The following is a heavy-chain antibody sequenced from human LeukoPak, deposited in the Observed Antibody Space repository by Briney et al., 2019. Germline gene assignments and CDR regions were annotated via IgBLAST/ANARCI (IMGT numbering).Heavy chain of an antibody. J-gene: IGHJ6*02. CDR2: IYHSGST. CDR1: GGSISSYY. V-gene: IGHV4-59*12. CDR3: ARAILRYSYGYDYYYYGMDV. Sequence: NPSETLSLTCTVSGGSISSYYWSWIRQPPGKGLEWIGYIYHSGSTYYNPSLKSRVTISVDRSKNQFSLKLSSVTAADTAVYYCARAILRYSYGYDYYYYGMDVWGQGTTVTVSS. D-gene: IGHD5-18*01.